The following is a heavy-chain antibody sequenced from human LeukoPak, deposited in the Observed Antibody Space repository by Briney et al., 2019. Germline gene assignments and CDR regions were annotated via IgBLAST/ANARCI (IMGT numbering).Heavy chain of an antibody. J-gene: IGHJ4*02. CDR3: ARSLWE. CDR2: MSKYGSTT. D-gene: IGHD1-26*01. V-gene: IGHV3-74*01. CDR1: GFIFSNYW. Sequence: GGSLRLSCAASGFIFSNYWMHGVRQAPGKGLVWVSHMSKYGSTTGYADSVKGRFTISRDNAKSTVYLQMNSLRAEDTAVYYCARSLWEWGQGTLVTAS.